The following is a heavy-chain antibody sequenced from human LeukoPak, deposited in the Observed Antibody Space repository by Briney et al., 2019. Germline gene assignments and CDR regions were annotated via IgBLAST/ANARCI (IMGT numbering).Heavy chain of an antibody. J-gene: IGHJ4*02. CDR2: IYTSGST. Sequence: SETLSLTCTVSGGSISSGSNYWSWIRQPAGKGLEWIGRIYTSGSTNYNPSLKSRVTISVDTSKNQFSLKLSSVTAADTAVYYCAREPVAMVPQDYYFDYWGQGTLVTVPS. CDR3: AREPVAMVPQDYYFDY. D-gene: IGHD5-18*01. CDR1: GGSISSGSNY. V-gene: IGHV4-61*02.